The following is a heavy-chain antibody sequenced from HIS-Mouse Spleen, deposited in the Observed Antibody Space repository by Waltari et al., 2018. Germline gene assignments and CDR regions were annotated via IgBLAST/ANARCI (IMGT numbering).Heavy chain of an antibody. Sequence: QVQLQQWGAGLLKPSETLSLTCAVYGGSFSGYYWSWIRQPPGKGLEWIGENNHSGSTNYNPSLKSRVTISVDTSKNQFSLKLSSVTAADTAVYYCARRSSGSYYFDYWGQGTLVTVSS. D-gene: IGHD1-26*01. CDR1: GGSFSGYY. V-gene: IGHV4-34*01. CDR2: NNHSGST. CDR3: ARRSSGSYYFDY. J-gene: IGHJ4*02.